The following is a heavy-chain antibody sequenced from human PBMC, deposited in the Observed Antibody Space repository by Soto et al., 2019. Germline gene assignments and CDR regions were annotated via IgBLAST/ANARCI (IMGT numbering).Heavy chain of an antibody. CDR2: MNPNSGNT. Sequence: ASVKVSCKASGYTFTSYDINWVRQATGQGLGWMGWMNPNSGNTGYAQRFQGRVTMTRNTSISTAYMELSSLRSEDTAVYYCARGRRWLQYPLAYWGQGTLVTVSS. CDR3: ARGRRWLQYPLAY. J-gene: IGHJ4*02. V-gene: IGHV1-8*01. D-gene: IGHD5-12*01. CDR1: GYTFTSYD.